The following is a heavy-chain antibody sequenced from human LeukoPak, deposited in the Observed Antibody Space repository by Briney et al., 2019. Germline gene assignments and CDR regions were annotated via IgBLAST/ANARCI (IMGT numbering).Heavy chain of an antibody. Sequence: GGSLRLSCAASVFRFTTSFKQWVRQAPWKGLDWVAVRLNDGKHKRCGDCVKGRLTISRDNSKNTLYLQMNSLRAEDTAVYYCARDRDSSGYYWWTSGAFDIWGQGTMVTVSS. CDR2: RLNDGKHK. CDR1: VFRFTTSF. CDR3: ARDRDSSGYYWWTSGAFDI. J-gene: IGHJ3*02. D-gene: IGHD3-22*01. V-gene: IGHV3-33*05.